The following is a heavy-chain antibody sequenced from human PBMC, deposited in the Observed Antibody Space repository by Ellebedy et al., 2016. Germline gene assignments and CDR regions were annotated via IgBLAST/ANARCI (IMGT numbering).Heavy chain of an antibody. CDR2: IWYDGSNK. J-gene: IGHJ4*02. CDR1: GCSFRSFG. D-gene: IGHD4-17*01. Sequence: GGSLRLXXAASGCSFRSFGMHWVRQAPGKGLEWVAIIWYDGSNKYYADSVKGRFTISRDNSKNTLYLQVNSLRAEDTAVYYCARAGTTVTHRGAFDYWGQGTLVTVSS. CDR3: ARAGTTVTHRGAFDY. V-gene: IGHV3-33*01.